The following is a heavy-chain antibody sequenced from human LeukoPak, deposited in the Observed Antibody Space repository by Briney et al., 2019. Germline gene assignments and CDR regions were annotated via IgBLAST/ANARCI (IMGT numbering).Heavy chain of an antibody. D-gene: IGHD6-13*01. CDR3: XKVXXSGWYQXWXDP. V-gene: IGHV3-9*01. J-gene: IGHJ5*02. Sequence: PGRSLRLSCAASGFNFDNSAMHWVRQAPGRGLEWVSGITWNSGILRYADSVKGRFTISRDNAKSSLYLEMNSLRAEDTAFYYCXKVXXSGWYQXWXDPWGXXXXVTV. CDR1: GFNFDNSA. CDR2: ITWNSGIL.